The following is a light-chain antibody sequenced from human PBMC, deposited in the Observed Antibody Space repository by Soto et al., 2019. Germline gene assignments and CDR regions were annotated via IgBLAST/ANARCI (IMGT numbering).Light chain of an antibody. J-gene: IGKJ4*02. CDR1: QAMSTY. V-gene: IGKV1-9*01. CDR3: QQLKGYQLP. Sequence: DIQLTQSPSFLSASVGDTVTITCRASQAMSTYLAWYQQKPGKVPKLLIRSASTFQSGVPPRFSGGGSGTDFTLTISTRQPDDSGIYYCQQLKGYQLPFGGGTNEEIK. CDR2: SAS.